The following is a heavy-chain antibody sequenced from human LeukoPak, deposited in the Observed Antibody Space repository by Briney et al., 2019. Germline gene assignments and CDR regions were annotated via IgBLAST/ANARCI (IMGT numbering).Heavy chain of an antibody. J-gene: IGHJ4*02. V-gene: IGHV1-18*01. Sequence: GASVKVSCKASGGTFSSYGISWVRQAPGQGLEWMGWISAYNGNTNYAQKLQGRVTMTTDTSTSTAYMELRSLRSDDTAVYYCASTAAGDYFDYWGQGTLVTVSS. D-gene: IGHD6-13*01. CDR1: GGTFSSYG. CDR2: ISAYNGNT. CDR3: ASTAAGDYFDY.